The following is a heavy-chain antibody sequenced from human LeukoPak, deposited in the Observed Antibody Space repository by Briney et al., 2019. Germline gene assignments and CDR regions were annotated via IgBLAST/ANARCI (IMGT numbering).Heavy chain of an antibody. CDR3: ARTPQKYCSSTTCYPDY. D-gene: IGHD2-2*01. CDR2: IRGRGDNT. V-gene: IGHV3-23*01. Sequence: GGSLRLSCAASGFTFSSYSMSWVRLAPGKGLEWVSTIRGRGDNTYYADFVRGRFTVSRDTSKNTLYLQMNGLRAENTAVYYCARTPQKYCSSTTCYPDYWGDRALVTASS. CDR1: GFTFSSYS. J-gene: IGHJ4*01.